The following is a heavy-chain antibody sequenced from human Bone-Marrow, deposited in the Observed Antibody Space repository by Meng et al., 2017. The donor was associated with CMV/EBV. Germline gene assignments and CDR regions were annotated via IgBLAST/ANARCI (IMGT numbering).Heavy chain of an antibody. V-gene: IGHV3-48*03. D-gene: IGHD6-19*01. J-gene: IGHJ4*02. Sequence: GGSLRLSCAASGFTFSSYEMNWVRQAPGKGLEWVSYISSSGSTIYYADFVKGRFTISRDNAKNSLYLQMNSLRAEDTAVYYCAGIAVAGRGGWGQGTLVTVSS. CDR1: GFTFSSYE. CDR2: ISSSGSTI. CDR3: AGIAVAGRGG.